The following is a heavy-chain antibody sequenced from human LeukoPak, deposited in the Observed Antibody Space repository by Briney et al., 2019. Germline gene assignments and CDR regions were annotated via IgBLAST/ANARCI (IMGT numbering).Heavy chain of an antibody. D-gene: IGHD1-26*01. Sequence: GGSLRLSCAASGFTFSDYYMSWIRQAPGKGLEWVSYISSSGSTIYYADSVKGRFTISRDNAKNSLYLQMNSLRAEDTAVYYCARDESWELLHFFDYWGQGTLVTVSS. CDR1: GFTFSDYY. CDR3: ARDESWELLHFFDY. J-gene: IGHJ4*02. CDR2: ISSSGSTI. V-gene: IGHV3-11*04.